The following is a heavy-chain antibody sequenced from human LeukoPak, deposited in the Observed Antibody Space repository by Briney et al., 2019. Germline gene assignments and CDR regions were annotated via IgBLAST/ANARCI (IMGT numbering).Heavy chain of an antibody. V-gene: IGHV3-30*04. D-gene: IGHD1-26*01. CDR2: ISYDRSNK. CDR1: GFTFSSYA. CDR3: ARVSGSYSLYYMDV. Sequence: PGGSLRLSCAASGFTFSSYAMHWVRQAPGKGLEWVAVISYDRSNKYYADSVKGRFTISRDNSKNTLYLQMNRLRAEDTAVYYCARVSGSYSLYYMDVWGKGTTVTVSS. J-gene: IGHJ6*03.